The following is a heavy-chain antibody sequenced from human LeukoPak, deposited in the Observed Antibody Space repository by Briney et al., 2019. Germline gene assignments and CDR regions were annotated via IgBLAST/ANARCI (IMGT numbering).Heavy chain of an antibody. CDR2: INPNSGGT. CDR1: GYTFTDYY. J-gene: IGHJ6*02. D-gene: IGHD6-13*01. Sequence: ASVNDSCKASGYTFTDYYMHWVRQAPGQGLEWMGWINPNSGGTNYAQKFQGRVTMTRDTSISTAYMELSRLRSDDTAVYYCARDSPPYSSSWYDMYYYYYYGMDVWGQGTTVTVSS. CDR3: ARDSPPYSSSWYDMYYYYYYGMDV. V-gene: IGHV1-2*02.